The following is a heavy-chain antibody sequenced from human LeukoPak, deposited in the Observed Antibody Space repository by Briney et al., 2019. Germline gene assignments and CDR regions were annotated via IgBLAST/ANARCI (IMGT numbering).Heavy chain of an antibody. CDR1: GGSISSSIYY. CDR3: ATTSPGIAAAGTILSGYYYYYMDV. V-gene: IGHV4-61*05. Sequence: SETLSLTCTVSGGSISSSIYYWDWIRQPPGKGLEWIGYIYYSGSTNYNPSLKSRVTISVDTSKNQFSLKLSSVTAADTAVYYCATTSPGIAAAGTILSGYYYYYMDVWGKGTTVTVSS. CDR2: IYYSGST. J-gene: IGHJ6*03. D-gene: IGHD6-13*01.